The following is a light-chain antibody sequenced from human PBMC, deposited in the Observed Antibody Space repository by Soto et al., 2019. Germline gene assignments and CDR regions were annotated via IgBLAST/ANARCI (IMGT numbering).Light chain of an antibody. J-gene: IGKJ4*01. CDR2: GAS. V-gene: IGKV3-15*01. CDR1: QSVSSN. CDR3: QQYNNWPLT. Sequence: EIVMTQSPATLSVSPGERATLSCRASQSVSSNLAWYQQKPGQAPRLLIYGASTRATGIPARFSGSGSGTEFTLTISSLQSEEFGVYYCQQYNNWPLTVGGGTKVDIK.